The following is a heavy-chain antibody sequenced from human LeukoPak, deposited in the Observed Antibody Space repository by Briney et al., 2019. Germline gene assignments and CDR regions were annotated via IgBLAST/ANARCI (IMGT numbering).Heavy chain of an antibody. J-gene: IGHJ4*02. D-gene: IGHD6-19*01. CDR2: ISSYTIT. Sequence: PGQSLRLSCAAAGFSFSSYSMNWVRQAPGKRLEWIAYISSYTITYYADFVKGRFTISRDNAEKSLDLQMNSLRAEDTAVYYCARSGHSNGWYSFDYWGLGALVTVSS. V-gene: IGHV3-48*01. CDR1: GFSFSSYS. CDR3: ARSGHSNGWYSFDY.